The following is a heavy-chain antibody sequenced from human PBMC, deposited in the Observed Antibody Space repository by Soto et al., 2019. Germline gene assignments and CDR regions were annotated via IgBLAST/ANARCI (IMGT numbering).Heavy chain of an antibody. CDR1: GGSISSGGYY. Sequence: KTSETLSLTCTVSGGSISSGGYYWSWIRQHPGKGLEWIGNIYYSGSTYYNPSLKSRVSISVDTSKNQFSLRLSSVTAADTAVYSCARIDGGSSGWFSYWGQGALVTVSS. V-gene: IGHV4-31*03. D-gene: IGHD6-19*01. J-gene: IGHJ4*02. CDR3: ARIDGGSSGWFSY. CDR2: IYYSGST.